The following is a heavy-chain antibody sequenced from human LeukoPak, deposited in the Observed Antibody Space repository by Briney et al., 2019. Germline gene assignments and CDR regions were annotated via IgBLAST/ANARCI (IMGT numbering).Heavy chain of an antibody. CDR3: ASLSGSGSYEDAFDI. Sequence: GGSLRLSCAASGFTFSSYGMHWVRQAPGKGLEWVAFIRYDGSNKYYADSVKGRFTISRDNSKNTLYLQMNSLRAEDTAVYYCASLSGSGSYEDAFDIWGQGTMVTVSS. V-gene: IGHV3-30*02. D-gene: IGHD3-10*01. J-gene: IGHJ3*02. CDR2: IRYDGSNK. CDR1: GFTFSSYG.